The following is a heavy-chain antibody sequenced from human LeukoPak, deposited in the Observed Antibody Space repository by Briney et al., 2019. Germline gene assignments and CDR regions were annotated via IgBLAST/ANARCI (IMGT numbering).Heavy chain of an antibody. D-gene: IGHD5-18*01. CDR2: ISSSSSYI. V-gene: IGHV3-21*04. J-gene: IGHJ4*02. Sequence: PGGSLRLSCAASGFTFSSYSMNWVRQAPGKGLEWVSSISSSSSYIYYADSVKGRFTISRDNSKNTLYLQMNSLRAEDTAVYYCAYLNGYSFGTLVRYWGQGTLVTVSS. CDR3: AYLNGYSFGTLVRY. CDR1: GFTFSSYS.